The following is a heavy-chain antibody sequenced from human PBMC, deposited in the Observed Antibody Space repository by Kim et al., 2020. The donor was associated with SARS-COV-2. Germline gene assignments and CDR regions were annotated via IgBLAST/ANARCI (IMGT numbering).Heavy chain of an antibody. CDR1: GGSISSHY. D-gene: IGHD6-19*01. CDR3: ARGPSAWRFDP. Sequence: SETLSLTCSVSGGSISSHYSSWIRRPPGEGLELLGYIYFTGSTNYNPSLKSRVTISVDTSKNQFFLKVTSVTAADTAVYYCARGPSAWRFDPWGQGTLV. V-gene: IGHV4-59*11. CDR2: IYFTGST. J-gene: IGHJ5*02.